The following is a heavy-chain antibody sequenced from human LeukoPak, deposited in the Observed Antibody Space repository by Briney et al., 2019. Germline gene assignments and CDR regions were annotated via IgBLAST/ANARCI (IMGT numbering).Heavy chain of an antibody. D-gene: IGHD5-18*01. CDR1: GGSVSSGIYY. Sequence: SETLSLTCTVSGGSVSSGIYYWSWIRQPPGRGLEWIGYIYNSGSTNYNPSLKSRVTISVDTSKNQFSLKLSSVTAADTAVYCCARAGTAMVTVDYWGQGTLVTVSS. CDR3: ARAGTAMVTVDY. CDR2: IYNSGST. V-gene: IGHV4-61*01. J-gene: IGHJ4*02.